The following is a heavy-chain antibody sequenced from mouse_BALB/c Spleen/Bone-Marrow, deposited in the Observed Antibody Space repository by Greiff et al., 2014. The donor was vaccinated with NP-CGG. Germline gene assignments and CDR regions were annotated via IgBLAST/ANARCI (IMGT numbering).Heavy chain of an antibody. V-gene: IGHV5-6*01. CDR2: ISSGGSNT. CDR1: GFTFSSYG. Sequence: EVQLVESGGDLVKPGGSLKLSCAASGFTFSSYGMSWGRQTPDKRLEWVATISSGGSNTYYPDSEKGRFTISRDNAKNTLYLQMSSLKSEDTAMYYCAGHQRYYAMDYWGQGTSVTVSS. J-gene: IGHJ4*01. CDR3: AGHQRYYAMDY.